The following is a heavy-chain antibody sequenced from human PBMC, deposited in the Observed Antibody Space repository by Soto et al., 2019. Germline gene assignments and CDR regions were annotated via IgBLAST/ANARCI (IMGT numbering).Heavy chain of an antibody. CDR3: ARGREGGGAS. CDR1: GGSFSGNY. V-gene: IGHV4-34*01. J-gene: IGHJ5*02. D-gene: IGHD1-26*01. Sequence: QVQLQQWGAGLLKPSETLSLTCGVYGGSFSGNYWSWIRQPPGEGLEWIGEINPSGSTNYSPSLKSRATISADTSKNQFSLKLSSVIAADTAAYYCARGREGGGASWGQGTLVTVSS. CDR2: INPSGST.